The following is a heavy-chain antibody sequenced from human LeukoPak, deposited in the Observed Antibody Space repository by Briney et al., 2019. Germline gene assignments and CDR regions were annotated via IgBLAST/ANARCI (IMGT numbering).Heavy chain of an antibody. D-gene: IGHD2-2*01. CDR1: CGSISSSSYY. CDR3: AGPRYCSSTSCSSRDAFDI. V-gene: IGHV4-39*01. CDR2: IYYSGST. J-gene: IGHJ3*02. Sequence: SETLSLTCTVSCGSISSSSYYWGWLRQPPGKGLEWIGSIYYSGSTYYNPSLKSRVTVSVDTSKNQFSLKLSSATAADTAVYYCAGPRYCSSTSCSSRDAFDIWGQGTMVTVSS.